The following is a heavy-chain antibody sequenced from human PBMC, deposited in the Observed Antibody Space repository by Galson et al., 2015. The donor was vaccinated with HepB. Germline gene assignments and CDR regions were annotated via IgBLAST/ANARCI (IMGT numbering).Heavy chain of an antibody. J-gene: IGHJ4*02. D-gene: IGHD3-10*01. CDR2: IKQDGSEM. Sequence: SLRLSCAGSGFAFSEYYMTWIRQAPGKGLEWVANIKQDGSEMHYVDSVKGRFTISRDNAKNSLYLQMNSLRAEDTAVYYCARVVNYYGPGSLDYWGQGTLVTVSS. V-gene: IGHV3-7*03. CDR1: GFAFSEYY. CDR3: ARVVNYYGPGSLDY.